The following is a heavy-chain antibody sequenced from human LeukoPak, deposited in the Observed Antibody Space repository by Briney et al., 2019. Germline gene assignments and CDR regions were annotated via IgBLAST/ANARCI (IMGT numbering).Heavy chain of an antibody. CDR3: ARVPFWSGFYYYGMDV. J-gene: IGHJ6*02. D-gene: IGHD3-3*01. CDR2: IRSKAYRGTT. V-gene: IGHV3-49*04. CDR1: GFTFGDHA. Sequence: PGGSLRLSCTASGFTFGDHAMSWVRQAPGKGLEWVGFIRSKAYRGTTEYAASVKGRFLISRDDSKSVAYLQMTSLKTEDTGVYYCARVPFWSGFYYYGMDVWGQGTTVTVSS.